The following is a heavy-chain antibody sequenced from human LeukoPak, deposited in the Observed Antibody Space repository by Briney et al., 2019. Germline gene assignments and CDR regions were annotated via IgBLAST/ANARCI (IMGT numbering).Heavy chain of an antibody. CDR2: ISGSGGST. CDR1: GFTFSSYA. Sequence: PGGSLRLSCAASGFTFSSYAMSWVRQAPGKGLEWVSAISGSGGSTYYADSVKGRFTISRDNSKNTLYLQMNSLRAEDTAVFYCAKGPYTESAAGEFDYWGQGTLVTVSS. V-gene: IGHV3-23*01. J-gene: IGHJ4*02. CDR3: AKGPYTESAAGEFDY. D-gene: IGHD6-19*01.